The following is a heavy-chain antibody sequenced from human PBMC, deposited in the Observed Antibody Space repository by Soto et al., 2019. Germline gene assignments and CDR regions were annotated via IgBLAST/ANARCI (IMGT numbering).Heavy chain of an antibody. D-gene: IGHD3-10*01. V-gene: IGHV4-34*01. CDR2: INHSGST. J-gene: IGHJ5*02. CDR1: GGSFSGYY. CDR3: ARGGPSYYYGSGSYSWSDP. Sequence: PSETLSLTCAVYGGSFSGYYWSWIRQPPGKGLEWIGEINHSGSTNYNPSLKSRVTISVDTSKNQFSLKLSSVTAADTAVYYCARGGPSYYYGSGSYSWSDPWGQRTLVTVSS.